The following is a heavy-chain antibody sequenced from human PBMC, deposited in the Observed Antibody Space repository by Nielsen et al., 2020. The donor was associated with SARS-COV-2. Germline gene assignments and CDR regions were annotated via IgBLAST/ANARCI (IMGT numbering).Heavy chain of an antibody. V-gene: IGHV3-23*01. CDR2: ISGSGGST. CDR1: GFTFSSYA. D-gene: IGHD1-26*01. J-gene: IGHJ4*02. Sequence: GESLKISCAASGFTFSSYAMSWVRQAPGKGLEWVSAISGSGGSTYYADSVKGRFTISRDNSKNTLYLQMNSLRAEDTAVYYCARVSGGSYFDYFDYWGQGTLVTVSS. CDR3: ARVSGGSYFDYFDY.